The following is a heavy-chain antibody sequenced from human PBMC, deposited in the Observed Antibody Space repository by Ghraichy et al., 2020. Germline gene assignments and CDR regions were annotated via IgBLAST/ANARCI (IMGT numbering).Heavy chain of an antibody. CDR3: ARQEGFFPVTRRDPLYY. V-gene: IGHV4-4*02. CDR1: GGSISSSNW. D-gene: IGHD4-17*01. CDR2: IYHSGST. J-gene: IGHJ4*02. Sequence: SETLSLTCAVSGGSISSSNWWSWVRQPPGKGLEWIGEIYHSGSTNYNPSLKSRVTISVDKSKNQFSLKLSSVTAADTAVYYCARQEGFFPVTRRDPLYYWGQGTLVTVSS.